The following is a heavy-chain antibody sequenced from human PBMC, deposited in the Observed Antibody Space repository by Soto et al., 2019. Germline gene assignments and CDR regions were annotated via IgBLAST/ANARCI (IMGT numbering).Heavy chain of an antibody. D-gene: IGHD3-16*01. CDR2: VYYTGST. CDR1: GGSISGSY. CDR3: ASYVGTGGYGAFDI. V-gene: IGHV4-59*12. Sequence: PSETLSLTCSVSGGSISGSYWSWIRQSPGKGLEWLGYVYYTGSTNYSPSLRSRVSISVDTSKNEFSLILTSVTAADTAVYYCASYVGTGGYGAFDIWGQGTVVTVSS. J-gene: IGHJ3*02.